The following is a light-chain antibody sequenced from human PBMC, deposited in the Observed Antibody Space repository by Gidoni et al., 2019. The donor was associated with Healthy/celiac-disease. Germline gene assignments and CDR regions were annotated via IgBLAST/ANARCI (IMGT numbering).Light chain of an antibody. J-gene: IGKJ1*01. CDR2: AAS. V-gene: IGKV1-39*01. CDR1: QSISSY. CDR3: QQSYSTPWT. Sequence: DIQMTQSPSSLSASVGDRVTITCRASQSISSYLNWYQQKPGKAPKLLISAASSLQSGVPSRFSGSGSGTDFTLTISSLQPEDFATDYCQQSYSTPWTFGQGTKVEIK.